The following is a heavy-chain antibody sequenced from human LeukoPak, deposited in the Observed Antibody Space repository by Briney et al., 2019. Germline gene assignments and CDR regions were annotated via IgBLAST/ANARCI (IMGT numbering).Heavy chain of an antibody. CDR2: IFPSGGEI. CDR3: ATFRGVGWDFGY. Sequence: GGSLRLSCAASGFTFSTFAMIWVRQPPGKGLEWVSSIFPSGGEIHYADSVRGRFTISRDNSKSTLYLQMNSLRAEDTAVYFCATFRGVGWDFGYWGQGTLVTVSS. D-gene: IGHD3-10*01. CDR1: GFTFSTFA. J-gene: IGHJ4*02. V-gene: IGHV3-23*01.